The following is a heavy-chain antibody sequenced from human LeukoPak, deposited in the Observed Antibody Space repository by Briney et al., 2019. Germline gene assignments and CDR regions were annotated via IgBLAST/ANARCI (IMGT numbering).Heavy chain of an antibody. Sequence: SVKVSCKASGYTFTSYAMHWVRQAPGQRLEWMGGIIPIFGTANYAQKFQGRVTITTDESTSTAYMELSSLRSEDTAVYYCARVGATTRHAFDIWGQGTMVTVSS. CDR3: ARVGATTRHAFDI. CDR1: GYTFTSYA. J-gene: IGHJ3*02. V-gene: IGHV1-69*05. CDR2: IIPIFGTA. D-gene: IGHD1-26*01.